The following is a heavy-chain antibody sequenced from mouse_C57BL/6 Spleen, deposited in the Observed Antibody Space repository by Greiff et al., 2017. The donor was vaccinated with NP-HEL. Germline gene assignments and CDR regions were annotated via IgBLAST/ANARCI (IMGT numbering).Heavy chain of an antibody. D-gene: IGHD1-1*01. CDR3: ARNPYYYGSSLYYYAMDY. V-gene: IGHV2-2*01. Sequence: QVQLQQSGPGLVQPSQSLSITCTVSGFSLTSYGVHWVRQSPGKGLEWLGVIWSGGSTDYNAAFISRLSISKDNSKSQVFFKMNSLQADDTAIYYCARNPYYYGSSLYYYAMDYWGQGTSVTVSS. CDR2: IWSGGST. CDR1: GFSLTSYG. J-gene: IGHJ4*01.